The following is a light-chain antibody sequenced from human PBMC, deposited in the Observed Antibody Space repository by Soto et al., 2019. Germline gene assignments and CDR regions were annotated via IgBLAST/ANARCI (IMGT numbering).Light chain of an antibody. J-gene: IGLJ2*01. Sequence: QSVLTQPPSVSVAQGQRVTSSCTGSSSNIGAGYDVHWYQQLPGTAPKLLIYGNSNRPSGVPDRFSGSKSGTSASLAITGLQAEDEADYYCQSYDSSLSVVFGGGTKLTVL. V-gene: IGLV1-40*01. CDR2: GNS. CDR1: SSNIGAGYD. CDR3: QSYDSSLSVV.